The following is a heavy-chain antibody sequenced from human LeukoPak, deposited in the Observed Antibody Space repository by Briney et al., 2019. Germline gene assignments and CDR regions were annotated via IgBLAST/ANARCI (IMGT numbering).Heavy chain of an antibody. J-gene: IGHJ4*02. CDR3: ARDRYYYDSSGYYHDY. CDR1: GFTFSSYA. Sequence: GGSLRLSCAASGFTFSSYAMSWVRQAPGKGLEWVSAISGSGGSTYYADSVKGRFTISRDNSKNTLYLQMNSLRAEDTAVYYCARDRYYYDSSGYYHDYWGQGTLVTVSS. D-gene: IGHD3-22*01. V-gene: IGHV3-23*01. CDR2: ISGSGGST.